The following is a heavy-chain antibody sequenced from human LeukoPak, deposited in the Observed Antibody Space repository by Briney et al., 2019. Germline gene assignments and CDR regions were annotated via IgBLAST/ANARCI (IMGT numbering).Heavy chain of an antibody. Sequence: GGSLRLSSEVSGFNFSTYSMDWVRQAPGKGLQWVSYISAEGATIYYAEDVRGRFTISRDDAKNSLYLGMSNLRVDDTAVYYCARDRVGTKGDYWGQGTLVTVS. CDR3: ARDRVGTKGDY. CDR1: GFNFSTYS. CDR2: ISAEGATI. V-gene: IGHV3-48*01. D-gene: IGHD1-26*01. J-gene: IGHJ4*02.